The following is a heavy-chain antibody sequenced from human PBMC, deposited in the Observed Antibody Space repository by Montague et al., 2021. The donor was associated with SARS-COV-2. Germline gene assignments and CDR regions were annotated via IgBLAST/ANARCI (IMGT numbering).Heavy chain of an antibody. CDR2: IDWDDDK. J-gene: IGHJ4*02. D-gene: IGHD6-13*01. CDR3: AREIAAAPDY. V-gene: IGHV2-70*11. Sequence: PALGKPTQTLTLTCTFSGFSLSTSGMCVSWIRQPPGKALEWLARIDWDDDKYYSTSLKTRLTISKDTSKNQVVLTMTSMDPVDTATYYCAREIAAAPDYWGQGTLVTVSS. CDR1: GFSLSTSGMC.